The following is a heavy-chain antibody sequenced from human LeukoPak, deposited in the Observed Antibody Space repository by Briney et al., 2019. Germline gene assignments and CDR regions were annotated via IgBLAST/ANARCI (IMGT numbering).Heavy chain of an antibody. J-gene: IGHJ4*02. CDR3: ARESSGLPGTREFDY. V-gene: IGHV1-69*13. D-gene: IGHD6-13*01. CDR1: GGTFSSYA. CDR2: IIPIFGTA. Sequence: GASVKVSCKASGGTFSSYAISWVRQAPGQGLEWMGGIIPIFGTANYAQKFQGRVTITADESTSTAYMELSSLRSEDTAVYYCARESSGLPGTREFDYWGQGTLVTVSS.